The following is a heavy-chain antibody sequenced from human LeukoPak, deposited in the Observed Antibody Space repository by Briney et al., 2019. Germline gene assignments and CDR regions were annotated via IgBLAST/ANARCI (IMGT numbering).Heavy chain of an antibody. D-gene: IGHD6-25*01. CDR1: GGSFSGYY. J-gene: IGHJ6*02. CDR3: ARQAGHFYYYYGMDV. V-gene: IGHV4-34*01. Sequence: PSETLSLTCAVYGGSFSGYYWSWIRQPPGKGLEWIGSIYYSGSTYYNPSLKSRVTISVDTSKNQFSLKLSSVTAADTAVYYCARQAGHFYYYYGMDVWGQGTTVTVSS. CDR2: IYYSGST.